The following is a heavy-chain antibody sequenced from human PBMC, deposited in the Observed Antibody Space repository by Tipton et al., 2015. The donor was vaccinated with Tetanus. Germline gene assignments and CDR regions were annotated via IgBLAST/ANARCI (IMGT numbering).Heavy chain of an antibody. J-gene: IGHJ4*02. CDR1: GYIFNNYW. Sequence: QLVQSGGEVKKPGESLKISCKGSGYIFNNYWIGWVRQKPGKGLEWMGIIYPGDSDTRYSPSFQGQVTISVDKSINTAYLQWSSLKASDTSMFYCARAHCTDGACNFDFWGQGALVTAAS. D-gene: IGHD2-8*01. CDR2: IYPGDSDT. CDR3: ARAHCTDGACNFDF. V-gene: IGHV5-51*01.